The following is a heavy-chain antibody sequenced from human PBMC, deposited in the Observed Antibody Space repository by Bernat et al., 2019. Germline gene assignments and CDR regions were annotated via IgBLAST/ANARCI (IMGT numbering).Heavy chain of an antibody. V-gene: IGHV3-33*01. D-gene: IGHD4-11*01. Sequence: QVQLVESGGGVVQPGRSLRLSCAASGFTFSSYGMHWVRQAPGKGLEWVAVIWYDGSNKYYADSVKGRFTISRDNSKNTLYLQMNSLRAEDTAVYYCASPLMGYSFWGQGTLVTVSS. CDR2: IWYDGSNK. CDR3: ASPLMGYSF. CDR1: GFTFSSYG. J-gene: IGHJ4*02.